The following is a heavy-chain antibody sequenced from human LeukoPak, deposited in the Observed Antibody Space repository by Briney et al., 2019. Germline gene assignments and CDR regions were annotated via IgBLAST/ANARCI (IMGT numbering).Heavy chain of an antibody. V-gene: IGHV3-23*01. CDR3: AKDFSETDYGDYGFNGMDV. CDR2: ITGIGGST. D-gene: IGHD4-17*01. Sequence: LPGASLSPSRAPSPFSVIMYAISSVRHQPRNGIGWVSSITGIGGSTYYADSVKGRFTISRENSKNTMYLQMNSLRAEDTAVYYCAKDFSETDYGDYGFNGMDVWGQGTTVTVSS. CDR1: PFSVIMYA. J-gene: IGHJ6*02.